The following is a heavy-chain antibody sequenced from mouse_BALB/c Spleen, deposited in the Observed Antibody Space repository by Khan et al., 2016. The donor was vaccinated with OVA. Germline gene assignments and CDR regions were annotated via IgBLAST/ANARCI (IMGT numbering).Heavy chain of an antibody. CDR3: TRSGYGSFAY. CDR1: GYTFNSYY. D-gene: IGHD2-2*01. V-gene: IGHV1S81*02. CDR2: INPNNGDA. Sequence: QVQLQQSGAELVKPGASVKLSCKASGYTFNSYYMYWVKQRPGQGLEWIGEINPNNGDANFNEKFKNKAILTVDKSSNTAFMQLSSLTSEDSAVYYCTRSGYGSFAYWGHGTLVTVSA. J-gene: IGHJ3*01.